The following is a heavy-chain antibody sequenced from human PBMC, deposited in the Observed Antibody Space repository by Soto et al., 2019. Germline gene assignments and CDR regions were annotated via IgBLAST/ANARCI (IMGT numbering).Heavy chain of an antibody. Sequence: KTSETLSLTCTVSGGSVSSGSYCWSWLRQHPGKGLEWSGYIFDNGGAYYSPSLKGRLVISVDRSENQFSLRLGSVTAADTAVYYCARVKGGTTRRAFDSWGQGTLVTVSS. CDR1: GGSVSSGSYC. V-gene: IGHV4-31*03. D-gene: IGHD1-7*01. J-gene: IGHJ4*02. CDR3: ARVKGGTTRRAFDS. CDR2: IFDNGGA.